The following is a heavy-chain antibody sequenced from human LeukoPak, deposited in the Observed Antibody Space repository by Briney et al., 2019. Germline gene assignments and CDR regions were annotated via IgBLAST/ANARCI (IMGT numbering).Heavy chain of an antibody. J-gene: IGHJ5*02. CDR2: INPNSGGT. CDR1: GYTFTGSY. V-gene: IGHV1-2*02. CDR3: ARTDGIVVVTASVAVFDP. Sequence: ASVKVSCKASGYTFTGSYMHWVRQAPGQGLEWMGWINPNSGGTNYAQKFQGRVTMTRDTSISAAYMELSRLRPDDTAVYYCARTDGIVVVTASVAVFDPWGQGTLVTVSS. D-gene: IGHD2-21*02.